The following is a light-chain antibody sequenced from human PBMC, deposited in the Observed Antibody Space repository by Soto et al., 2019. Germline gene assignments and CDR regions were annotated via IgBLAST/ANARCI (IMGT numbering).Light chain of an antibody. J-gene: IGKJ4*01. CDR1: QTVSSNY. V-gene: IGKV3-20*01. CDR3: RQYSLAPGT. Sequence: EIVLTQSPGTLSLSPGERATLSCRASQTVSSNYLAWYQQEPGQAPILLIDGASSRASGIPGRFSGSGSGTDFTLTISSLEPEDFAVYFCRQYSLAPGTFGGRTKVEIK. CDR2: GAS.